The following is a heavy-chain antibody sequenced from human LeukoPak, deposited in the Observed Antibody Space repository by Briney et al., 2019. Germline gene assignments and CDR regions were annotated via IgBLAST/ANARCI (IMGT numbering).Heavy chain of an antibody. Sequence: SETLSLTCTVSGGSISISSYYWGWIRQPPGKGLEWIGSIYYSGSTYYNPSLKSRVTISVDTSKNQFSLRLSSVTAADTAVYYCAVDCANGVCYTDYWGQGTLVTVSS. D-gene: IGHD2-8*01. CDR2: IYYSGST. V-gene: IGHV4-39*01. CDR3: AVDCANGVCYTDY. J-gene: IGHJ4*02. CDR1: GGSISISSYY.